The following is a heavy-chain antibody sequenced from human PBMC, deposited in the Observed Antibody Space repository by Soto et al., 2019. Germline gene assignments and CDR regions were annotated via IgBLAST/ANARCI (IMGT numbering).Heavy chain of an antibody. Sequence: EVQLVASGGGLVQPGGTLRLSCAASGFAFSSEWMHWVRQAPGKGLVWVSRIDPYDTGITYADSVKGRFTISRDNAKNTLYLQMNSLRAEDTAVYYCTSDTFGARDSWGQGTLVTVSS. J-gene: IGHJ4*02. CDR2: IDPYDTGI. V-gene: IGHV3-74*01. D-gene: IGHD2-15*01. CDR3: TSDTFGARDS. CDR1: GFAFSSEW.